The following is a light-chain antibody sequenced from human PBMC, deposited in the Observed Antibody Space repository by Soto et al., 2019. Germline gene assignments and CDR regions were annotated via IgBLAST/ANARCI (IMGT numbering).Light chain of an antibody. Sequence: EIVMTQSPATLSVSPGERATLSCRASQSVSSKLAWYQQKPGQGPRLLIYDASSRATGIPARFSGSGSRTEFTLTISSLQSEDFAVYYCQQYNDWPLTFGGGTKVEIK. J-gene: IGKJ4*01. CDR1: QSVSSK. V-gene: IGKV3-15*01. CDR3: QQYNDWPLT. CDR2: DAS.